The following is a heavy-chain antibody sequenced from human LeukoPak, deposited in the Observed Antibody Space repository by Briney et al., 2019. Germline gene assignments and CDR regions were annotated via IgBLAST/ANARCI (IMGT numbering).Heavy chain of an antibody. CDR1: GFTFSSYE. V-gene: IGHV3-48*03. D-gene: IGHD4-23*01. J-gene: IGHJ4*02. Sequence: PGGSLRLSCAASGFTFSSYEMNWVRQAPGKGLEWVSYISSSGSTIYYADSVKGRFTISRDNAKNSLNLQMNSLRAEDTAVYYCARDSSDDYGGNSPDYWGQGTLVTVSS. CDR2: ISSSGSTI. CDR3: ARDSSDDYGGNSPDY.